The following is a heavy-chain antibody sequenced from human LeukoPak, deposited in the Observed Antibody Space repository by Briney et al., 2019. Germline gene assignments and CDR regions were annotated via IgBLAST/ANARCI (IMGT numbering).Heavy chain of an antibody. D-gene: IGHD3-22*01. CDR1: GGSISSYY. V-gene: IGHV4-4*07. CDR2: IYTSRST. J-gene: IGHJ3*02. Sequence: SETLSLTCTVSGGSISSYYWSWLRQPAGKGLELIGRIYTSRSTNYNPSLRSRVTMSVDTSKNQFSLRLRSVTAADTAVYYCARTSYDTTNDAFDIWGQGTMVTVSS. CDR3: ARTSYDTTNDAFDI.